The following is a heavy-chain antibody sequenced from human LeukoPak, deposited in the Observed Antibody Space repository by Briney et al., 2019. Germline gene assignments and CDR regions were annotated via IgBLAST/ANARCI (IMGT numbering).Heavy chain of an antibody. V-gene: IGHV3-7*03. Sequence: PGGSLRLSCAASGFTFSSYGMHWVRQAPGKGLEWVANIKQDGSEKYYVDSVKGRFTISRDNAKNSLYLQMNSLRAEDTALYHCARGGWNYYFDYWGQGTLVTVSS. J-gene: IGHJ4*02. D-gene: IGHD1-7*01. CDR3: ARGGWNYYFDY. CDR1: GFTFSSYG. CDR2: IKQDGSEK.